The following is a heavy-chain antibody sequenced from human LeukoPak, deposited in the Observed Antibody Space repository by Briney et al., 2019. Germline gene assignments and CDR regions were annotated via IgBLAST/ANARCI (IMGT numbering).Heavy chain of an antibody. CDR2: IIPIFGTA. CDR3: ARVITDYYDSSGYYYYYYYSMDV. V-gene: IGHV1-69*13. CDR1: GGTFSSYA. D-gene: IGHD3-22*01. Sequence: ASVKVSCKASGGTFSSYAISWVRQAPGQGLEWMGGIIPIFGTANYAQKFQGRVTITADESTSTAYMELSSLRSEDTAVYYCARVITDYYDSSGYYYYYYYSMDVWGQGTTVTVSS. J-gene: IGHJ6*02.